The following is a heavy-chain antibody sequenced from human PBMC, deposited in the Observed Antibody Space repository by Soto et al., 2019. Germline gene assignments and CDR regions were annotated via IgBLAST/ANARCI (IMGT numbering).Heavy chain of an antibody. CDR3: ARHNPYCGGDCYNDY. CDR1: GYSFTSYW. J-gene: IGHJ4*02. D-gene: IGHD2-21*02. Sequence: GESLKISCKGSGYSFTSYWISWVRQMPGKGLEWMGRIDPSDSYTNYSPSFQGHVTISADKSISTAYLKWSSLKASDTAIFYCARHNPYCGGDCYNDYWGQGTLVTVSS. CDR2: IDPSDSYT. V-gene: IGHV5-10-1*01.